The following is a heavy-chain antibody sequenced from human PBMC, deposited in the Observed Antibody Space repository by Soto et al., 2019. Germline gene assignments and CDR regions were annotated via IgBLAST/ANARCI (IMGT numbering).Heavy chain of an antibody. Sequence: QITLKESGPTLVKPTQTLTLTCTFSGFSLSTSGVGVGWIRQPPGKALEWLALIYWDDDKRYSPSLKSRLTITKDTSTNQVVLTMTNMDPVDTATYYCAHRSYDTSGYYYGDAFDFWGQGTMVTVSS. CDR2: IYWDDDK. D-gene: IGHD3-22*01. V-gene: IGHV2-5*02. CDR1: GFSLSTSGVG. J-gene: IGHJ3*01. CDR3: AHRSYDTSGYYYGDAFDF.